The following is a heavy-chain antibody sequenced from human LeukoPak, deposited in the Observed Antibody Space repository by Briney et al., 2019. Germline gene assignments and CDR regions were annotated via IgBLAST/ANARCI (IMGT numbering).Heavy chain of an antibody. CDR1: GFTFSSYA. CDR3: AKLPVSYSSGWSNFDY. D-gene: IGHD6-19*01. V-gene: IGHV3-23*01. CDR2: ISGSGGST. Sequence: GGSLRLSCAASGFTFSSYAMSWVRQAPGKGLEWVSAISGSGGSTYYADSVKGRFTISRDNSKNTLYLQMNSLRAEDTAIYYCAKLPVSYSSGWSNFDYWGQGTLVTVSS. J-gene: IGHJ4*02.